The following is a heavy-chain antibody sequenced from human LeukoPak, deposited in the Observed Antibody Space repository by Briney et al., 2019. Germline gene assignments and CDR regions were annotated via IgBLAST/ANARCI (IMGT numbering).Heavy chain of an antibody. D-gene: IGHD1-26*01. CDR1: GYTFTSYA. V-gene: IGHV1-46*01. CDR2: ISPTGGST. CDR3: ARDNSVGDNAWWFDP. Sequence: ASVKVSCKASGYTFTSYAISWVRQAPGQGLEWMGLISPTGGSTGYAQKFQGRVTMTRDMSTSTDYMELSSPRSEDTAIYYCARDNSVGDNAWWFDPWGQGTLVTVSS. J-gene: IGHJ5*02.